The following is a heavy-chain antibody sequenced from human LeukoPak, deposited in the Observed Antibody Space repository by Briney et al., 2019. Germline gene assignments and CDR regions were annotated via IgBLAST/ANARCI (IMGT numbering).Heavy chain of an antibody. J-gene: IGHJ4*02. D-gene: IGHD1-26*01. V-gene: IGHV3-9*01. Sequence: GRSLRLSCAASGFTFDDYAMHWVRHAPGKGLEWVSGISWNSGSIGYADSVKGQFTISRDNAKNSLYLQMNSLRTEDTALYYCASLYSGSYSSDHWGQGTLVTVSS. CDR1: GFTFDDYA. CDR3: ASLYSGSYSSDH. CDR2: ISWNSGSI.